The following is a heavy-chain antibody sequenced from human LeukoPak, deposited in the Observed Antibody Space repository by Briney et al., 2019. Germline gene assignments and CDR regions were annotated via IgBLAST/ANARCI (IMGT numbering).Heavy chain of an antibody. CDR2: ISSSSSYI. CDR3: ARRAGAYSHPYDY. J-gene: IGHJ4*02. Sequence: GGSLRLSCAASGFTFSNYNMNWVRQAPGKGLEWVSSISSSSSYITYADSVKGRFTISRDNAKNSLYLQMHSLRAEDTAVYYCARRAGAYSHPYDYWGQGTLVTVSS. CDR1: GFTFSNYN. V-gene: IGHV3-21*01. D-gene: IGHD4/OR15-4a*01.